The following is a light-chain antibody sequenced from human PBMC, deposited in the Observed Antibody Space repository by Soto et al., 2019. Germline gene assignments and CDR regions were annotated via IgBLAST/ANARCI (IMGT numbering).Light chain of an antibody. CDR1: SSNIGAGYD. V-gene: IGLV1-40*01. J-gene: IGLJ1*01. Sequence: ALTQPPSVSGAPGQRVTISCTGSSSNIGAGYDVHWYQQLPGTAPKLLIYGNSNRPSGVPDRFSGSKSGTSASLAITGLQAEDEADYYCQSYDSSLSVNYVFGTGTKVTVL. CDR2: GNS. CDR3: QSYDSSLSVNYV.